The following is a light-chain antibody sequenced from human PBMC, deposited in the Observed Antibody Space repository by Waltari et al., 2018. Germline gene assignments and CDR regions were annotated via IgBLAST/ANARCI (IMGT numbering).Light chain of an antibody. CDR1: QNISSTY. Sequence: EIVLTQSPGTLSLSPGERATLSCRASQNISSTYLAWYQQKTGQAPRLPIYGTSSRATGIPNRFSGGGSGTDFTLTISRLEPEDFAVYYCQQYGSSPLYTFGQGTKLEIK. CDR3: QQYGSSPLYT. CDR2: GTS. V-gene: IGKV3-20*01. J-gene: IGKJ2*01.